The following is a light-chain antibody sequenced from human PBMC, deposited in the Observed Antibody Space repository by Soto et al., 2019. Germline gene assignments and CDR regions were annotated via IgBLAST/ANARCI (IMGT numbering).Light chain of an antibody. J-gene: IGKJ4*01. Sequence: DIQMTPSPSTLSASVGDRVTITCRASQSISSWLAWYQQKPGKAPKLLIYDASSLESGVPSRFSGSGSGTEFTLTISSLQPDDFATYYCQQYNSWPLTFGGGTKVDIK. V-gene: IGKV1-5*01. CDR1: QSISSW. CDR3: QQYNSWPLT. CDR2: DAS.